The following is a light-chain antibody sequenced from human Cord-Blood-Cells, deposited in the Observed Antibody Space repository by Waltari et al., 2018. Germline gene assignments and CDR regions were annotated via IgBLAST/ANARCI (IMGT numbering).Light chain of an antibody. CDR3: QQYYSTPF. CDR2: WAS. CDR1: QSVFYSSNNKNY. V-gene: IGKV4-1*01. J-gene: IGKJ3*01. Sequence: DIVMTQSPDSLAVSLGERATINCKSSQSVFYSSNNKNYLAWYQQKPGQPPKLLIYWASTRESGVPDRFSGSGSGTDFTLTISSLQAEDVAVYYCQQYYSTPFFGPGTKVDIK.